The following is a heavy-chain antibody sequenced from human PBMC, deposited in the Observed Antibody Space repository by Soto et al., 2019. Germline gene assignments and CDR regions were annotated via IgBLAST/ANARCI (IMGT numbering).Heavy chain of an antibody. V-gene: IGHV3-48*03. Sequence: EVQLVESGGGLGQPGGSLTLSCAASGFLFKNYEVDWVRQAPGKGPEWISYINENSGTIYYADSVRGRFTISRDNAKNSLYLQMNSLRAEDTAVYSCVREYCSGGFCSDAFDVWGQGTLVTVSS. CDR2: INENSGTI. CDR3: VREYCSGGFCSDAFDV. D-gene: IGHD2-15*01. J-gene: IGHJ3*01. CDR1: GFLFKNYE.